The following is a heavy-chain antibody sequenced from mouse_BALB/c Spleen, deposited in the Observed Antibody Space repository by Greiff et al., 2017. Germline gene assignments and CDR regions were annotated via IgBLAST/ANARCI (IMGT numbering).Heavy chain of an antibody. V-gene: IGHV5-6-4*01. CDR2: ISSGGSYT. Sequence: EVQLVESGGGLVKPGGSLKLSCAASGFTFSSYTMSWVRQTPEKRLEWVATISSGGSYTYYPDSVKGRFTISRDNAKNTLYLQMSSLKSEDTAMYYCTRDPPVGVTTDYAMDYWGQGTSVTVSS. CDR3: TRDPPVGVTTDYAMDY. D-gene: IGHD2-2*01. J-gene: IGHJ4*01. CDR1: GFTFSSYT.